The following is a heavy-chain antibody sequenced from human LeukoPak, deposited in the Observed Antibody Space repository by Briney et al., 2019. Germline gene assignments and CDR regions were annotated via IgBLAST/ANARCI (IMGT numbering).Heavy chain of an antibody. CDR3: AREGVWFGELLGFDY. Sequence: VGSLSLSCAASGFTFSSYSMSGVRQAPGEGLGWVSSISSSSSYIYYADSVKGRFTISRDNAKNSLYLQMNSLRAEDTAVYYCAREGVWFGELLGFDYWGQGTLDTVSS. V-gene: IGHV3-21*01. CDR2: ISSSSSYI. D-gene: IGHD3-10*01. J-gene: IGHJ4*02. CDR1: GFTFSSYS.